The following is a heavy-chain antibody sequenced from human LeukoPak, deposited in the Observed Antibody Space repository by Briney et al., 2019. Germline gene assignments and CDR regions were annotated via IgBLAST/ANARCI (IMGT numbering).Heavy chain of an antibody. J-gene: IGHJ4*02. V-gene: IGHV3-23*01. D-gene: IGHD3-10*01. CDR3: AKAYYGSGSSLLFDY. Sequence: GGSLRLSCAASGFTFDDYGMSWVRQAPGKGLEWVSAISGSGGSTYYADSVKGRFTISRDNSKNTLYLQMNSLRAEDTAVYYCAKAYYGSGSSLLFDYWGQGTLVTVSS. CDR2: ISGSGGST. CDR1: GFTFDDYG.